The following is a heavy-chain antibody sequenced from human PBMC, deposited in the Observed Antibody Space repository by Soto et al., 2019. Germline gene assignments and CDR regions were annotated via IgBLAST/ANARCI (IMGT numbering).Heavy chain of an antibody. Sequence: QVQLVQSGAEVKKPGSSVKVSCKASGGTFSSYAISWVRQAPGQGLEWMGGIIPIFGTANYAQKFQGRVTITADESTSTAYMELSSLRSEDTAVYYCARGHRRSIMITLGTFDPWGQGTLVTVSS. V-gene: IGHV1-69*01. CDR1: GGTFSSYA. CDR2: IIPIFGTA. CDR3: ARGHRRSIMITLGTFDP. D-gene: IGHD3-16*01. J-gene: IGHJ5*02.